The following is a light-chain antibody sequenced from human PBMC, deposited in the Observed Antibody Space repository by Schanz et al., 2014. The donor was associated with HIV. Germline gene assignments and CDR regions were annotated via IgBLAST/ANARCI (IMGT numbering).Light chain of an antibody. Sequence: EVLMTQSPATLSLSPGESATLSCRASQSVSRFLGWYQKKPGQAPRLLIYGASSRATGIPDRFSGSGSGTEFTLTINRLEPGDFAIYYCQQYGSVPRTFGQGTKVEIK. CDR3: QQYGSVPRT. V-gene: IGKV3-20*01. CDR1: QSVSRF. CDR2: GAS. J-gene: IGKJ1*01.